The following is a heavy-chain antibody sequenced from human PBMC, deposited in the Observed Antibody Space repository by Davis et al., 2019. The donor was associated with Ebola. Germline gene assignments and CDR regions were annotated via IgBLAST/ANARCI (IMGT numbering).Heavy chain of an antibody. CDR1: GGSISSYY. J-gene: IGHJ4*02. CDR3: ARGGMVVPFDY. D-gene: IGHD1-26*01. V-gene: IGHV4-59*08. CDR2: IYYSGST. Sequence: MPSETLSLTCTVSGGSISSYYWSWIRQPPGKGLEWIGYIYYSGSTNYNPSLKSRITISVDTSKNQFSLNLNSVTAADTAVYYCARGGMVVPFDYWGQGTLVTVSS.